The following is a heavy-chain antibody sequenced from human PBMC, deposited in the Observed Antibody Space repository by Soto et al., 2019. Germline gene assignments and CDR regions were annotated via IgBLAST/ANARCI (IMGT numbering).Heavy chain of an antibody. CDR2: IWYDGTNR. CDR3: ARESSSGRRDRIDY. J-gene: IGHJ4*02. CDR1: GFTFSNHG. V-gene: IGHV3-33*01. D-gene: IGHD6-19*01. Sequence: GGSLRLSCVASGFTFSNHGMHWVRQAPGKGLEWVTVIWYDGTNRFYADSVKGRFTISRDISENTVYLQMDSLRSEDTAVYYCARESSSGRRDRIDYWGQGTLVTSPQ.